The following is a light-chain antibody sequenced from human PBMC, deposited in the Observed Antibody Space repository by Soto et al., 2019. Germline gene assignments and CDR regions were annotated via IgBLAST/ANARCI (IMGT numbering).Light chain of an antibody. CDR3: CSYAGGPEV. Sequence: QSALTQPRSVSGSPGQSVTISCTGTSSDVGAYNFVSWYQQHPGKAPQLIISGVDKRPSGVPDRFSGSKSGNTASLTISGVQDDDEADYYCCSYAGGPEVFGTGTKLTVL. CDR2: GVD. J-gene: IGLJ1*01. V-gene: IGLV2-11*01. CDR1: SSDVGAYNF.